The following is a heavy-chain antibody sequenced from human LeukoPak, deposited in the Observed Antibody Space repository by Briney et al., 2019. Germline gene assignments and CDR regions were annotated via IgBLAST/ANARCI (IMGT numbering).Heavy chain of an antibody. Sequence: SETLSLTCTVSGGSISSGSCYWSWIRQPAGKGLEWIGRIYTSGNTNYNPSLKSRVTISVDTSKNQFSLKLSSVTAADTAVYYCARSTGYYDSSKGYWGQGTLVTVSS. CDR1: GGSISSGSCY. D-gene: IGHD3-22*01. J-gene: IGHJ4*02. CDR3: ARSTGYYDSSKGY. V-gene: IGHV4-61*02. CDR2: IYTSGNT.